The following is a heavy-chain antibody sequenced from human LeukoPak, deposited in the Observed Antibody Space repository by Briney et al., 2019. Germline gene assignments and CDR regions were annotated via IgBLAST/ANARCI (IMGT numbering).Heavy chain of an antibody. D-gene: IGHD2-2*01. Sequence: GESLKISCKGSGYSFTSYWIGWVRQTPGKGLDWMGIIYPGDSDTRYSPAFQGQVTIPANKSLSPAYLQCGSLKASDTAMYYCARGASGGYCSSTSCLHFDYWGQGTLVTVSS. J-gene: IGHJ4*02. CDR1: GYSFTSYW. CDR3: ARGASGGYCSSTSCLHFDY. CDR2: IYPGDSDT. V-gene: IGHV5-51*01.